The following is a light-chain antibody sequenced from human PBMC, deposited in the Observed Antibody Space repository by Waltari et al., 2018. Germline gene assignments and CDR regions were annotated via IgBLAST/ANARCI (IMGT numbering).Light chain of an antibody. Sequence: QSALTQPASVSGSPGQSITMSCTGTSSDIGTYNYVSWYQQHPGKAPKLMIYDVSNRPSGVSNRFSGSKSGITASLTISGLRAEDEADYYCSSYSDSSTLVVFGGGTKRTVL. V-gene: IGLV2-14*03. CDR1: SSDIGTYNY. J-gene: IGLJ3*02. CDR2: DVS. CDR3: SSYSDSSTLVV.